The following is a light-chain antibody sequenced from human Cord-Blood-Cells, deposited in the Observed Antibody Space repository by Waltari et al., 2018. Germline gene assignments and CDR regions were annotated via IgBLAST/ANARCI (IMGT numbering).Light chain of an antibody. CDR2: WAS. CDR1: QSVLYSPNNKNY. V-gene: IGKV4-1*01. J-gene: IGKJ1*01. Sequence: DIVMTQSPDSLAVSLGERATINCKSRQSVLYSPNNKNYLAWYQQQPGQPPKLLIYWASTRESGVPDRCSCSGSGTDFTLTISSLQAEDVAVYYCQQDYSTPWTFGQGTKVEIK. CDR3: QQDYSTPWT.